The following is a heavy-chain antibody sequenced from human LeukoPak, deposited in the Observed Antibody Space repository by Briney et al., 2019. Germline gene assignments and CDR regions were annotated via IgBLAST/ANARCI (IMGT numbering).Heavy chain of an antibody. J-gene: IGHJ4*02. Sequence: SETLSLTCTVSGGSISSYYWSWIRQPPGRGLEWIGYFFYSGSTEYNSSLRGRVTISVDTSKNQFSLKLSSVTAVDTAVYYCARTHDYGDYPTAYFDHWGQGTPVTVSS. V-gene: IGHV4-59*01. D-gene: IGHD4-17*01. CDR2: FFYSGST. CDR3: ARTHDYGDYPTAYFDH. CDR1: GGSISSYY.